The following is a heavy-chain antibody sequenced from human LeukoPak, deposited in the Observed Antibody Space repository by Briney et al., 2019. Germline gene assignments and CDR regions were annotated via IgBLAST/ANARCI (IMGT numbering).Heavy chain of an antibody. V-gene: IGHV1-8*03. J-gene: IGHJ4*02. CDR2: MNPNSGNT. D-gene: IGHD3-10*01. CDR3: AKATGGTMVRRVITYYFDY. Sequence: ASVKVSCKASGYTFTSYDINWVRQATGQGLEWMGWMNPNSGNTGYAQKFQGRVTITRNTSISTAYMELSSLRSEDTAVYYCAKATGGTMVRRVITYYFDYWGQGTLVTVSS. CDR1: GYTFTSYD.